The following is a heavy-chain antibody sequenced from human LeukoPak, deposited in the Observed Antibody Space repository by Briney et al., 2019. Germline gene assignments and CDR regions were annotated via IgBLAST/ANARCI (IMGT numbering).Heavy chain of an antibody. J-gene: IGHJ4*02. V-gene: IGHV3-30*03. CDR1: GFSFSTYG. Sequence: GGSLRLSCAASGFSFSTYGMHCVRQAPGKGLEWVAFISYDGNNKNYADSVKGRFTISRDESMNTLYLQMNSLGAEDTALYYCARAPPPTVTTVFFDYWGQGTLVTVSS. CDR2: ISYDGNNK. CDR3: ARAPPPTVTTVFFDY. D-gene: IGHD4-17*01.